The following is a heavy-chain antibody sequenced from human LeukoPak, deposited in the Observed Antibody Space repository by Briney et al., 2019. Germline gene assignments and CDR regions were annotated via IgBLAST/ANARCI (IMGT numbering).Heavy chain of an antibody. V-gene: IGHV3-11*01. D-gene: IGHD4-17*01. J-gene: IGHJ4*02. CDR1: GFTFSDYY. CDR3: AKDFTTVTAYYFDY. CDR2: IGSTA. Sequence: GSLRLSCVASGFTFSDYYTSWIRQAPGKGLEWVSHIGSTAYYADSVKGRLTISRDNAKNTLYLQMNSLRAEDTAVYYCAKDFTTVTAYYFDYWGQGTLVTVSS.